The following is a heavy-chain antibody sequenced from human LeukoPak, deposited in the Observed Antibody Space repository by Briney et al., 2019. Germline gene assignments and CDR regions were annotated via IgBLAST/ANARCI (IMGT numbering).Heavy chain of an antibody. CDR3: ARVKIRGYSYRIDKYYFDY. J-gene: IGHJ4*02. CDR1: GGTFSSYA. CDR2: IIPILGIA. Sequence: GASVKVSCKASGGTFSSYAISWVRQAPGQGLEWMGRIIPILGIANYAQKFQGRVTVTADKSTSTAYMELSSLRSEDTAVYYCARVKIRGYSYRIDKYYFDYWGQGTLVTVSS. V-gene: IGHV1-69*04. D-gene: IGHD5-18*01.